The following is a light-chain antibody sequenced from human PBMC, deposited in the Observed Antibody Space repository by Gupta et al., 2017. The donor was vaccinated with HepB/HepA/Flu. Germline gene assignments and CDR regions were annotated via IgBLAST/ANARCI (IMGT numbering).Light chain of an antibody. CDR3: QQYNSFPWT. Sequence: DIQVTQSPSTLSASVGDRVTITCRASQSIYTYLAWYQQRPGKAPNLLIYTASSLQSGVPSRFSCSGSGTDFTLTISSLHPDDYATYYCQQYNSFPWTFGQGTKVHI. V-gene: IGKV1-5*03. CDR2: TAS. CDR1: QSIYTY. J-gene: IGKJ1*01.